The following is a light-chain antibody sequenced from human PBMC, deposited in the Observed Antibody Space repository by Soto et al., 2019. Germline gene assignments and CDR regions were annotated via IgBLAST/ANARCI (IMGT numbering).Light chain of an antibody. V-gene: IGKV3-11*01. CDR2: GAF. J-gene: IGKJ5*01. CDR3: QQHKIWPPVT. Sequence: EIVLTQSPSTLSLSPGERATLSCRASPSVTNFLAWYQQKPGQAPGLILYGAFNRTTGIPARFSGSGSGTDFTLTISSLEPEDFAVYYCQQHKIWPPVTFGQGTRLEI. CDR1: PSVTNF.